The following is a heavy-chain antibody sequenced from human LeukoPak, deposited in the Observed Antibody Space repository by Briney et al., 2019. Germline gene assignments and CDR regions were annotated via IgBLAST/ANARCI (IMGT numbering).Heavy chain of an antibody. CDR2: INPNSGDT. D-gene: IGHD6-13*01. J-gene: IGHJ3*02. CDR1: GYTFTDYY. V-gene: IGHV1-2*02. Sequence: ASVKVSCKASGYTFTDYYLHWVRQAPGQGPEWMGWINPNSGDTHFAQTFQDRVTMARDTSISSAYMELGRLRSDDTASYYCARRVAAPGHDAFDIWGQGTMVTVSS. CDR3: ARRVAAPGHDAFDI.